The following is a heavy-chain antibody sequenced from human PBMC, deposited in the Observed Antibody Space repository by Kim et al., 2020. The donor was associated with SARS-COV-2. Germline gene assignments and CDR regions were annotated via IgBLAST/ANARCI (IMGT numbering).Heavy chain of an antibody. J-gene: IGHJ6*02. Sequence: YNPSLKSRVTISVDTSKNQFSLKLSSVTAADTAVYYWARDYGGNHYGMDVWGQGTTVTVSS. D-gene: IGHD4-17*01. V-gene: IGHV4-34*01. CDR3: ARDYGGNHYGMDV.